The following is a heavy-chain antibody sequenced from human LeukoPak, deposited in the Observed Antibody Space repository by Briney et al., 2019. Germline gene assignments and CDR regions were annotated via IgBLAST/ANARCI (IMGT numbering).Heavy chain of an antibody. V-gene: IGHV3-30-3*01. J-gene: IGHJ4*02. Sequence: GGSLRLSCAASGFTFSSYAMHWVRQAPGKGLEWVAVISYDGSNKYYADSVKGRFTISRDNAKNTLYLQMNSLRAEDTAVYYCASPAAVAGTGDFDYWGQGTLVIVSS. CDR1: GFTFSSYA. CDR3: ASPAAVAGTGDFDY. CDR2: ISYDGSNK. D-gene: IGHD6-19*01.